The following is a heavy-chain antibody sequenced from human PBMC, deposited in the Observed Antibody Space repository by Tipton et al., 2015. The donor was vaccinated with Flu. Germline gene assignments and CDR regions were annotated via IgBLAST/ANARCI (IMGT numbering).Heavy chain of an antibody. V-gene: IGHV4-39*07. Sequence: TLSLTCTVSGGSISSSSYYWGWIRQPPGKGLEWIGSIYYSGSTYYNPSLKSRVTISVDTSKNQFSLKLSSVTAADTAVYYCARVMRTGYYKYFDYWGQGTLATVSS. CDR1: GGSISSSSYY. D-gene: IGHD3-9*01. CDR2: IYYSGST. J-gene: IGHJ4*02. CDR3: ARVMRTGYYKYFDY.